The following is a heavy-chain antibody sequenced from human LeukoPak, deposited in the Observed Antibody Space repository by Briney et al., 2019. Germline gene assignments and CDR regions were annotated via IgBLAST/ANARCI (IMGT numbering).Heavy chain of an antibody. V-gene: IGHV3-48*04. CDR1: GFTFSSYG. CDR2: ISSSGSTI. D-gene: IGHD3-10*02. CDR3: AELGITTIGGV. J-gene: IGHJ6*04. Sequence: PGGSLRLSCAASGFTFSSYGMSWVRQAPGKGLEWVSYISSSGSTIYYADSVKGRFTISRDNAKSSLYLQMNSLRAEDTAVYYCAELGITTIGGVWGKGTTVTISS.